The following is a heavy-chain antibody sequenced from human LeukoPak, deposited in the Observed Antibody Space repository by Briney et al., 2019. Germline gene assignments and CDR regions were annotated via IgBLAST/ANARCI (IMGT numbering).Heavy chain of an antibody. V-gene: IGHV3-23*01. CDR3: ARVIATYYDFWSGYYVDY. D-gene: IGHD3-3*01. CDR2: ISGSGAST. J-gene: IGHJ4*02. CDR1: GFTFSSYA. Sequence: RTGGSLRLSCAASGFTFSSYAMSWVRQAPGKGLEWVSAISGSGASTYYADSVKGRFTISRDNSKNTLYLQMNSLRVEDTAVYYCARVIATYYDFWSGYYVDYWGQGTLVTVSS.